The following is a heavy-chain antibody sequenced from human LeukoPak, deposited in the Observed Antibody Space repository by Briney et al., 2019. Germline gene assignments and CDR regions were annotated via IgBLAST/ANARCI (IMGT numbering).Heavy chain of an antibody. Sequence: GGSLRLSCAASGFMFSSYWMIWVRQAPGKGLEWVANIKQGGSEKYYVDSVKGRFTISRDNAKNSLYLQTNSLRAKDTAVYYRARVRGDYYFDYWGQGTLVTVSS. J-gene: IGHJ4*02. CDR2: IKQGGSEK. D-gene: IGHD2-21*02. CDR1: GFMFSSYW. V-gene: IGHV3-7*04. CDR3: ARVRGDYYFDY.